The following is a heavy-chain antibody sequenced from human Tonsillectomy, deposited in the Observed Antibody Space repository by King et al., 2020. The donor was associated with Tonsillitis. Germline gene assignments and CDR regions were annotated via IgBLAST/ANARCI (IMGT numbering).Heavy chain of an antibody. CDR2: MNPKSGIT. J-gene: IGHJ5*02. V-gene: IGHV1-8*01. Sequence: QLVQSGAEVKKPGASMKVSCKASGYTFTSYEINWVRQATGQGLEWMGWMNPKSGITGYAQKFQGRVTMTRNTSINTVYMELSSLRSEDTAVYYCARGRAEDSSSWYNWFDPWGQGTLVTVSS. D-gene: IGHD6-13*01. CDR3: ARGRAEDSSSWYNWFDP. CDR1: GYTFTSYE.